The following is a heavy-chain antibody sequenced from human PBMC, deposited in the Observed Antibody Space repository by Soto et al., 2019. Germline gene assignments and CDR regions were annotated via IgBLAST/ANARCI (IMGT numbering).Heavy chain of an antibody. D-gene: IGHD3-16*01. CDR3: ARDWGYYYYYGMDV. Sequence: EVHLVESGGGLVKPGGSLRLSCAASGFTFSSYSMNWVRQAPGKGLEWVSSISSSSSYIYYADSVKGRFTISRDNAKNSLYLQMNSLRAEDTAVYYCARDWGYYYYYGMDVWGQGTTVTVSS. V-gene: IGHV3-21*01. CDR2: ISSSSSYI. J-gene: IGHJ6*02. CDR1: GFTFSSYS.